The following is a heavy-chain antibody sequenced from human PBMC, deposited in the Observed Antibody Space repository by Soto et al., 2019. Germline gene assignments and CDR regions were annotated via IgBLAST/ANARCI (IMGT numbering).Heavy chain of an antibody. J-gene: IGHJ4*02. V-gene: IGHV4-59*01. CDR2: IYYSEST. Sequence: QVQLQESGPGLVKPSETLSLTCTVSGDSIRNYYWSWIRQPPGKGLEGIGYIYYSESTKYNPTLESGVTISVHTPKHQYTLHLNSVTAAETAVYYCACNYGDYWGQGLLVTVSS. D-gene: IGHD3-16*01. CDR1: GDSIRNYY. CDR3: ACNYGDY.